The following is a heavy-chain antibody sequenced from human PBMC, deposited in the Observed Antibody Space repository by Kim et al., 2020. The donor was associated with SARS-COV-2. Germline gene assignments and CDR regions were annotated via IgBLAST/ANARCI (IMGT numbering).Heavy chain of an antibody. J-gene: IGHJ6*01. Sequence: GESLKISCKTSGYSFSSYWIAWVRQMPGKGLEWMGIIHPGNSDTRYSPSFQGQVTISAHRSASTAYLEWSSLKASDTAIYYCARRGGSSPSNTPPHYY. CDR3: ARRGGSSPSNTPPHYY. D-gene: IGHD3-16*01. CDR2: IHPGNSDT. CDR1: GYSFSSYW. V-gene: IGHV5-51*01.